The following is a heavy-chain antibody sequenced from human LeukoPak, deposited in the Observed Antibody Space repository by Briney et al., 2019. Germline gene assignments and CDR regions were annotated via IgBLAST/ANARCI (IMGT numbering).Heavy chain of an antibody. CDR2: ISGSGGST. CDR1: GFTFSSYA. D-gene: IGHD4-17*01. J-gene: IGHJ4*02. Sequence: PGGSLRLSCAASGFTFSSYAMSWVRQAPGEGLEWVSAISGSGGSTYYADSVKGRLTISRDNSKNTLYLQMDSLRAEDTAVYYCAKGGVSWVTTEVDYWGQGTLVTVSS. V-gene: IGHV3-23*01. CDR3: AKGGVSWVTTEVDY.